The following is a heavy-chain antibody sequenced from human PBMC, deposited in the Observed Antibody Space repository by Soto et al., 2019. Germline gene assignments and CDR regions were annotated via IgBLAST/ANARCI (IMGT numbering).Heavy chain of an antibody. CDR2: SNHSGST. CDR3: AIVRRLLLKGHVYSYGMDV. V-gene: IGHV4-34*01. J-gene: IGHJ6*02. Sequence: ATRSLSRTVDGGFFSGYNWSWIRQPPGKGVEWGGESNHSGSTNYTPSLKSRVTISVDTSKNQFSLKLSSVTAADTAVYYCAIVRRLLLKGHVYSYGMDVWVQGTTVT. D-gene: IGHD3-3*01. CDR1: GGFFSGYN.